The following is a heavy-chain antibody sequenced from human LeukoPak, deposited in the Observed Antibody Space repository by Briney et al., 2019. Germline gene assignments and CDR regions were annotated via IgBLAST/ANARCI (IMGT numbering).Heavy chain of an antibody. CDR2: IYTSGST. D-gene: IGHD3-10*01. CDR3: AREKSYYGSGSYYNSYLDY. Sequence: SETLSLTCTVSGGSISSYYWSWIRQPAGKGLEWIGRIYTSGSTNYNPSLKSRVTMSVDTSKNQFSLKLSSVTAADTAVYYCAREKSYYGSGSYYNSYLDYWGQGTLVTVSS. CDR1: GGSISSYY. V-gene: IGHV4-4*07. J-gene: IGHJ4*02.